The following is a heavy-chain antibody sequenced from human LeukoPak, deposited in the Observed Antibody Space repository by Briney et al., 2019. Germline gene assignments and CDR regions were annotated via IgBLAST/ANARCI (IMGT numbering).Heavy chain of an antibody. Sequence: ASVKVSCKASGYTFTSYGISWVRQAPGQGLEWTGWISADNGKTNYAQKLQGRVTMTTDTSTTTAYMELRSLRSDDTAVYYCARRGYPVYYYYMDVWGKGTTVTISS. CDR2: ISADNGKT. V-gene: IGHV1-18*01. CDR1: GYTFTSYG. J-gene: IGHJ6*03. CDR3: ARRGYPVYYYYMDV. D-gene: IGHD5-12*01.